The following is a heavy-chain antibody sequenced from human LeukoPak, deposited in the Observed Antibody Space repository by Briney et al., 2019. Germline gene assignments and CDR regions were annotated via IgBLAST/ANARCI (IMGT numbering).Heavy chain of an antibody. V-gene: IGHV4-59*01. CDR2: IYYSGST. CDR1: GGSISSYY. J-gene: IGHJ5*02. Sequence: SETLSLTCTVSGGSISSYYWSWIRQPPGKGLEWTGYIYYSGSTNYNPSLKSRVTISVDTPKNQFSLKLSSVTAADTAVYYCARVIGSSWYNWFDPWGQGTLVTVSS. CDR3: ARVIGSSWYNWFDP. D-gene: IGHD6-13*01.